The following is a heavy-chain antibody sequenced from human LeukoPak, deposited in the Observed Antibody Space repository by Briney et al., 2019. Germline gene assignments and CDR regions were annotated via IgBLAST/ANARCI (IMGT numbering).Heavy chain of an antibody. Sequence: AGGSLRLSCAASGFTFSSYRMSWVRQAPGKGLEWVANIKQDGSEKYYVDSVKGRFTISRDNAKNSLYLQMNSLRAEDTAVYYCARVGRYGDYDYWGQGTLVTVSS. J-gene: IGHJ4*02. CDR2: IKQDGSEK. V-gene: IGHV3-7*01. CDR3: ARVGRYGDYDY. D-gene: IGHD4-17*01. CDR1: GFTFSSYR.